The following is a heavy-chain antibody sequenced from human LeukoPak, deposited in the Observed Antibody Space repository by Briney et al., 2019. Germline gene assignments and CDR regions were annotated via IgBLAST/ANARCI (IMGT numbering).Heavy chain of an antibody. Sequence: PSETLSLTCTVSGGSISSYYWSWIRQPPGKGLEWIGEINHSGSTNYNPSLKSRVTISVDTSKNQFSLKLSSVTAADTAVYYCARASTYYYDSSGFFPWGQGTMVTVSS. CDR1: GGSISSYY. CDR2: INHSGST. CDR3: ARASTYYYDSSGFFP. V-gene: IGHV4-34*01. J-gene: IGHJ3*01. D-gene: IGHD3-22*01.